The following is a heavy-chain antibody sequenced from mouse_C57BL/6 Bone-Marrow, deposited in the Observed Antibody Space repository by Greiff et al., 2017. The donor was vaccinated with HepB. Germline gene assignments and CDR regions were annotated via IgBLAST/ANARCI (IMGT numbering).Heavy chain of an antibody. CDR1: GFTFSSYG. CDR3: ARLLTRGY. Sequence: EVKLVESGGDLVKPGGSLKLSCAASGFTFSSYGMSWVRQTPDKRLEWVATISSGGSYTYYPDSVKGRFTISRDNAKNNLYLQMSSLKSEDTAMYHCARLLTRGYWGQGTTLTVSS. J-gene: IGHJ2*01. D-gene: IGHD1-1*01. V-gene: IGHV5-6*01. CDR2: ISSGGSYT.